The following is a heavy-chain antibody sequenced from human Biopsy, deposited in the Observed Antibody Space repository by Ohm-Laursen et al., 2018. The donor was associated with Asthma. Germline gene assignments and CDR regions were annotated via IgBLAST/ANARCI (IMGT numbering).Heavy chain of an antibody. Sequence: SLRLSCSASGFTFSKYGMHWVRQAPGQGLEWVALIWNEGNKNYYADSVKGRFTISRDNYKNMLYLQMNSLRAEDTAVYFFVRGIYDMDVRGQGTTVTVSS. V-gene: IGHV3-33*01. J-gene: IGHJ6*02. CDR2: IWNEGNKN. CDR1: GFTFSKYG. CDR3: VRGIYDMDV.